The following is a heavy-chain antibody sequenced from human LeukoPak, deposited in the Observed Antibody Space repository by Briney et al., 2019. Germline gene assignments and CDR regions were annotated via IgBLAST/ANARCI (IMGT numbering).Heavy chain of an antibody. CDR3: TKRVKYGGTWDHFAD. CDR1: GFTFDNYR. J-gene: IGHJ4*02. CDR2: VKADGGNT. D-gene: IGHD1-26*01. Sequence: PGGSLRLSCAASGFTFDNYRMSWVRQAPGKGLEWVSNVKADGGNTYYADSVKGRFTIARDNSKSTLFLQMNSLRVEDTALYYCTKRVKYGGTWDHFADWGQGTLVTVSS. V-gene: IGHV3-23*01.